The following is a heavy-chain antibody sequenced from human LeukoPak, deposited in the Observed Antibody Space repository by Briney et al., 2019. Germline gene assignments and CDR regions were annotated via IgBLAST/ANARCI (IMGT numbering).Heavy chain of an antibody. J-gene: IGHJ4*02. CDR2: INHSGST. CDR1: GGSFSGYY. Sequence: SETLSLTCAVYGGSFSGYYWSWIRQPPGRGLEWIGEINHSGSTNYNPSLKSRVTISVDTSKNPFSLKLSSVTAADTAVYYCATQRSVDTAMVTDYWGQGTLVTVSS. CDR3: ATQRSVDTAMVTDY. D-gene: IGHD5-18*01. V-gene: IGHV4-34*01.